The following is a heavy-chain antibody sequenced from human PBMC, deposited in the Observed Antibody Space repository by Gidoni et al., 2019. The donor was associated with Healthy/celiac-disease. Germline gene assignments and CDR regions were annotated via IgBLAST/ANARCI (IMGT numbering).Heavy chain of an antibody. D-gene: IGHD2-15*01. CDR2: INHSGST. Sequence: QVQLQQWGAGLLKPSETLSLTCAVYGGSFSGYYWRWIRQPPGKGLEWIGEINHSGSTNYNPSLKSRVTISVDTSKNQFSLKLSSVTAADTAVYYCARSPRWYYYYYGMDVWGQGTTVTVSS. V-gene: IGHV4-34*01. J-gene: IGHJ6*02. CDR3: ARSPRWYYYYYGMDV. CDR1: GGSFSGYY.